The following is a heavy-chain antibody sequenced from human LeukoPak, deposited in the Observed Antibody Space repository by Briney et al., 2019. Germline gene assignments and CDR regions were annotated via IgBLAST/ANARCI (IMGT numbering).Heavy chain of an antibody. CDR3: AREPEYSWNGYADY. D-gene: IGHD1-20*01. CDR2: VNGVNGNT. J-gene: IGHJ4*02. Sequence: GASVKVSCKASGYTFTSYAMHWVRQAPGQRLEWMGWVNGVNGNTKYSQKFQGRVTITRDTSASTAYMELSSLRSEDTAVYYCAREPEYSWNGYADYWGQGTLVTVSS. CDR1: GYTFTSYA. V-gene: IGHV1-3*01.